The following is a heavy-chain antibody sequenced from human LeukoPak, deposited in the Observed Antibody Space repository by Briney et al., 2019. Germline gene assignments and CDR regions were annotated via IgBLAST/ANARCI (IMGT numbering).Heavy chain of an antibody. J-gene: IGHJ3*02. CDR2: IYRSGST. V-gene: IGHV4-38-2*01. CDR3: ARGRGGTEAFDI. Sequence: SETLSLTCAVSGYSISSGYYWGWIRQPPGKGLEGIGSIYRSGSTYYNPSLKSRVTISVDTSKNQFSLKLSSVTAADTAVYYCARGRGGTEAFDIWGQGTMVTVSS. CDR1: GYSISSGYY. D-gene: IGHD1-1*01.